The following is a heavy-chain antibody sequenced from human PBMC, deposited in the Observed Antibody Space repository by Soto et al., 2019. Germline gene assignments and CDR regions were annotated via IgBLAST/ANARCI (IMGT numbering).Heavy chain of an antibody. CDR2: ISYDGSNK. CDR1: GFTFSSYG. Sequence: ESGGGVVQPGRSLRLSCAASGFTFSSYGMHWVRQAPGKGLEWVAVISYDGSNKYYADSVKGRFTISRDNSKNTLYLQMNSLRAEDTAVYYCAKDRLITGTAFDYWGQGTLVTVSS. V-gene: IGHV3-30*18. J-gene: IGHJ4*02. D-gene: IGHD1-7*01. CDR3: AKDRLITGTAFDY.